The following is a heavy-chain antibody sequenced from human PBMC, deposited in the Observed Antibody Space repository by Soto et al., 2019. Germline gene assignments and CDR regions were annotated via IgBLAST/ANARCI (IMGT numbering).Heavy chain of an antibody. V-gene: IGHV1-69*06. CDR3: ARTDNYDILTGYSN. CDR2: IVPIFGTT. CDR1: GGTFNSYA. J-gene: IGHJ4*02. D-gene: IGHD3-9*01. Sequence: GASVNVSCKAPGGTFNSYAISCMRQAPGQGREWLGGIVPIFGTTDYAQRFQGRVTITADKSTSTAYLDLSRLRSEDTAVYYCARTDNYDILTGYSNWGQGTLVTVSS.